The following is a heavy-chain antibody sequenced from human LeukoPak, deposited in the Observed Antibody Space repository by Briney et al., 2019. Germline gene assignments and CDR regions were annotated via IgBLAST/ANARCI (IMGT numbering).Heavy chain of an antibody. Sequence: TSETLSLTCTVSGGSISSYYWSWIRQPPGKGLEWNGYIYYSGSTNYNPSLKSRVTISVDTSKNQFSLKLSSVTAADTAVYYCASYEYGDVGSWFDPWGQGTLVTVSS. J-gene: IGHJ5*02. D-gene: IGHD4-17*01. CDR3: ASYEYGDVGSWFDP. CDR2: IYYSGST. V-gene: IGHV4-59*01. CDR1: GGSISSYY.